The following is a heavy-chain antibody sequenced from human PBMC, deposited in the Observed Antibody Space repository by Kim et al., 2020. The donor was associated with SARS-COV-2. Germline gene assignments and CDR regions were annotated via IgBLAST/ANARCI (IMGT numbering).Heavy chain of an antibody. V-gene: IGHV3-23*01. CDR3: AKGVDSTGYYNWLDS. CDR2: ISSLSYVT. CDR1: GFTFSSCA. J-gene: IGHJ5*01. Sequence: GGSLRLSCAASGFTFSSCAMSWVRQAPGKGLEWVSYISSLSYVTKYADSVKGRFIISRDNSKNTVYLQMNSLRAYDTAVYFCAKGVDSTGYYNWLDSWG. D-gene: IGHD3-9*01.